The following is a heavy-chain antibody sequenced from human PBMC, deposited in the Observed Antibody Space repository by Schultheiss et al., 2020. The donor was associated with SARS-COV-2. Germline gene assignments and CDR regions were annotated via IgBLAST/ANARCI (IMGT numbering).Heavy chain of an antibody. CDR1: GGSISSYY. Sequence: SETLSLTCTVSGGSISSYYWSWIRQPPGKGLEWIGEINHSGSTNYNPSLKSRVTISVDTSKNQFSLKLSSVTAADTAVYYCARTGWDAFDIWGQGTMVTVSS. CDR3: ARTGWDAFDI. D-gene: IGHD2-2*01. CDR2: INHSGST. J-gene: IGHJ3*02. V-gene: IGHV4-59*01.